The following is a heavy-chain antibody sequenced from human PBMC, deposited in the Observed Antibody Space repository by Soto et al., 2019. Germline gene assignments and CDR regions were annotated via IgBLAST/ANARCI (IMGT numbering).Heavy chain of an antibody. CDR1: GFTFSSYS. CDR3: ARDNGVAGSFDP. CDR2: ISFSSTTI. D-gene: IGHD6-13*01. J-gene: IGHJ5*02. Sequence: GGSLRLSCAASGFTFSSYSMNWVRQAPGEGLEWVAYISFSSTTIHYADSVKGRFTISRDNAKNSLYLQMKSLRDEDTAVYYCARDNGVAGSFDPWGQGTLVTVSS. V-gene: IGHV3-48*02.